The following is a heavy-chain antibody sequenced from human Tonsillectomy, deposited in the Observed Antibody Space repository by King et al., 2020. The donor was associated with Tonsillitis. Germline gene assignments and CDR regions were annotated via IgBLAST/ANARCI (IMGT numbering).Heavy chain of an antibody. CDR1: GGTFSSYA. J-gene: IGHJ4*02. CDR3: ASPGSSRGAPTGSFDY. Sequence: VQLVQSGAEVKKPGSSVKVSCKASGGTFSSYAISWVRQAPGQGLEWMGRIIPILGIANYAQKFQGRVTITADKSTSTAYMELSSLRSEDTAVYYCASPGSSRGAPTGSFDYWGQGTLVTVSS. D-gene: IGHD3-10*01. CDR2: IIPILGIA. V-gene: IGHV1-69*09.